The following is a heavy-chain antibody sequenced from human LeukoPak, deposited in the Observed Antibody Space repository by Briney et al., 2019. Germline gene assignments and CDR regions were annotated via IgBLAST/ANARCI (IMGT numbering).Heavy chain of an antibody. CDR2: ISGGAGTT. CDR1: GFTFSSYA. Sequence: GGSLRLSCAASGFTFSSYAMSWVRQAPGKGLEWVSTISGGAGTTFYADSVKGRFTISRDNSKNTLYLQMNSLRAEDTAVYYCARDEGITMIAFDAFDMWGQGTMVTVSS. CDR3: ARDEGITMIAFDAFDM. J-gene: IGHJ3*02. D-gene: IGHD3-22*01. V-gene: IGHV3-23*01.